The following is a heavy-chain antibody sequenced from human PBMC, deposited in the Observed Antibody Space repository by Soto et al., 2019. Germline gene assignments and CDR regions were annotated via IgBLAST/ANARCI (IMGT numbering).Heavy chain of an antibody. CDR1: GFTFDDYA. V-gene: IGHV3-9*01. CDR2: ISWNSGSI. Sequence: SGGSLRLSCAASGFTFDDYAMHWVRQAPGKGLEWVSGISWNSGSIGYADSVKGRFTISRDNAKNSLYLQMNSLRAEDTALYYCAKGYSSSFLNWFDPWGQGTLVTVSS. D-gene: IGHD6-13*01. J-gene: IGHJ5*02. CDR3: AKGYSSSFLNWFDP.